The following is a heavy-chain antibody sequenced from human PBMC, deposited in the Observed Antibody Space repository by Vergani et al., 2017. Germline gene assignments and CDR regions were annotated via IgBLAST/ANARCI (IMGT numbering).Heavy chain of an antibody. D-gene: IGHD4-17*01. CDR3: ARGAVTTIPWDWLDP. J-gene: IGHJ5*02. CDR1: GGSISSYY. Sequence: QVQLQESGPGLVKPSETLSLTCTVSGGSISSYYWSWIRQPPGKGLEWIGYIYYSGSTNYNPSLKSRVTISVDTSKNQFSLKLSSVTAADTAVYYCARGAVTTIPWDWLDPWGQGTLVTVSS. V-gene: IGHV4-59*01. CDR2: IYYSGST.